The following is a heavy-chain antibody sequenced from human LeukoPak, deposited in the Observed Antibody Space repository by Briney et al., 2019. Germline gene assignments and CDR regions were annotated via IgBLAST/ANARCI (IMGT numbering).Heavy chain of an antibody. CDR1: GFSFSSYE. V-gene: IGHV3-48*03. Sequence: PGGSLRLSCAASGFSFSSYEMNWVRQAPGKGLEWVSYISSSGTIIYYADSVKCRFTISRDNAKNSLYLQMNSLRSEDTAVYYCARDHSLLDYWGQGTRVTVSS. D-gene: IGHD1-26*01. CDR2: ISSSGTII. CDR3: ARDHSLLDY. J-gene: IGHJ4*02.